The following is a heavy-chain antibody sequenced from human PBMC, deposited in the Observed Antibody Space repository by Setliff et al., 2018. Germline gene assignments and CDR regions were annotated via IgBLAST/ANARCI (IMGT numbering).Heavy chain of an antibody. CDR2: INVSGGSA. Sequence: ASVKVSCTASGYSFTTYYMHWVRQAPGQGREWMGTINVSGGSARYAQSFQGRVTFTRDTSTSTLYMELSSLISEDTAVYYCARGNRWGVVTAKVSYWYFDLWGRGTLVTVSS. D-gene: IGHD2-21*02. J-gene: IGHJ2*01. CDR1: GYSFTTYY. V-gene: IGHV1-46*01. CDR3: ARGNRWGVVTAKVSYWYFDL.